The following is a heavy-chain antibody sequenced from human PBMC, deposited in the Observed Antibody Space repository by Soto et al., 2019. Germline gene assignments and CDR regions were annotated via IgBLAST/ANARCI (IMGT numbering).Heavy chain of an antibody. CDR2: ISYDGSNK. D-gene: IGHD6-19*01. Sequence: PGGSLRLSCAASGFTFSSYAMHWVRQAPGKGLEWVAVISYDGSNKYYADSVKGRFTISRDNSKNTLYLQMNSLRAEDTAVCYCAREGIAVAAPPFDYWGQGTLVTVSS. J-gene: IGHJ4*02. CDR3: AREGIAVAAPPFDY. CDR1: GFTFSSYA. V-gene: IGHV3-30-3*01.